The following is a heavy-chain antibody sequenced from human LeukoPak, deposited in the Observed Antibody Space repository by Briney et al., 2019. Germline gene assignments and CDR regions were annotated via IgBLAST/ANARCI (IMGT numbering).Heavy chain of an antibody. CDR1: GGSISSYY. CDR3: AREWSSGWAEFDY. Sequence: PSETLSLICTVSGGSISSYYWNWIRQPPGKGLEWIGYIYYSGSTNYSPSLKGRVTISVDTSKNQFSLDLTSVTAADTAVYYCAREWSSGWAEFDYWGQGTLVTVSS. V-gene: IGHV4-59*01. D-gene: IGHD6-25*01. J-gene: IGHJ4*02. CDR2: IYYSGST.